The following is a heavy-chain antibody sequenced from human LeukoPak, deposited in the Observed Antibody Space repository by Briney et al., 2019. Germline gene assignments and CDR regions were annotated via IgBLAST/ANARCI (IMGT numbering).Heavy chain of an antibody. Sequence: GASVKVSCKASGGTFSSYAISWVRQAPGQGLEWMGGIIPIFGTANYAQKFQGRVTITADESTSTAYMELSSLRSEDTAVYYCARDRSRYSSGDYYYGMDVWGQGTTVTVSS. CDR3: ARDRSRYSSGDYYYGMDV. CDR1: GGTFSSYA. CDR2: IIPIFGTA. J-gene: IGHJ6*02. D-gene: IGHD6-19*01. V-gene: IGHV1-69*13.